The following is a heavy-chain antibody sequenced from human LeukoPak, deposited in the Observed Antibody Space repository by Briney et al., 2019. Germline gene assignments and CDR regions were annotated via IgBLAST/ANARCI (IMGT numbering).Heavy chain of an antibody. J-gene: IGHJ5*02. D-gene: IGHD2-15*01. CDR2: IYYSGST. Sequence: PGGSLRLSCAASGFTFSSYSMNWVRQPPGKGLEWIGYIYYSGSTNYNPSLKSRVTISVDTSKNQFSLKLSSVTAADTAVYYCARMILVDNWFDPWGQGTLVTVSS. CDR3: ARMILVDNWFDP. CDR1: GFTFSSYS. V-gene: IGHV4-59*12.